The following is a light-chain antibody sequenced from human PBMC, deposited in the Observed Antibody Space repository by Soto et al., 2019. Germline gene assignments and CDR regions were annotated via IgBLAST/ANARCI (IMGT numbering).Light chain of an antibody. CDR1: NIGSKS. J-gene: IGLJ2*01. CDR2: NDS. CDR3: QVWDSSSDHVI. V-gene: IGLV3-21*04. Sequence: SYELTQPPSVSVAPGKTANIACGGNNIGSKSVHWYQQKPGQAPVLVICNDSDRPSGIPERFSGSKFGNTATLTISRVEAGDEADYYCQVWDSSSDHVIFGGGTQLTVL.